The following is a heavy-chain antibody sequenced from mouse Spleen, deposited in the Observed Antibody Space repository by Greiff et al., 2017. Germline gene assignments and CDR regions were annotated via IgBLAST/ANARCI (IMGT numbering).Heavy chain of an antibody. CDR1: GYTFTSYW. Sequence: QVQLQQPGAELVKPGASVKMSCKASGYTFTSYWITWVKQRPGQGLEWIGDIYPGSGSTNYNEKFKSKATLTVDTSSSTAYMQLSSLTSEDSAVYYCARKGVTPVYYAMDYWGQGTSVTVSS. D-gene: IGHD2-1*01. CDR3: ARKGVTPVYYAMDY. V-gene: IGHV1-55*01. J-gene: IGHJ4*01. CDR2: IYPGSGST.